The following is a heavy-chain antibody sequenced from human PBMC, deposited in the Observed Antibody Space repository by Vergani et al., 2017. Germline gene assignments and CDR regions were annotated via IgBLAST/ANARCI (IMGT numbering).Heavy chain of an antibody. Sequence: EVQLVESGGGLVQPGGSLRLSCAASGFTFSSYWVSWVRQAPGKGLEWVANIKQDGSEKYYVDSVKGRFTISRDNAKNSLYLQMNSLRAEDTAVYYCARDNQYSSSSIPPTDYWGQGTLVTVSS. J-gene: IGHJ4*02. D-gene: IGHD6-6*01. CDR3: ARDNQYSSSSIPPTDY. CDR2: IKQDGSEK. V-gene: IGHV3-7*03. CDR1: GFTFSSYW.